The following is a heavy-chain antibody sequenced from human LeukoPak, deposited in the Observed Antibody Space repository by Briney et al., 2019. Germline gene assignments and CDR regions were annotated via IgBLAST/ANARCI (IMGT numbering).Heavy chain of an antibody. J-gene: IGHJ4*02. V-gene: IGHV1-46*01. Sequence: ASVKVSCKASGYTFTSYYMHWVRQAPGQGLEWMGVINPSGGSTSYAQKFQGRVTMTRDTSTSTVYMELSSLRSEDTAVYYCARDLGDHGCPDYWGQGTLVTVSS. CDR1: GYTFTSYY. CDR2: INPSGGST. CDR3: ARDLGDHGCPDY. D-gene: IGHD4/OR15-4a*01.